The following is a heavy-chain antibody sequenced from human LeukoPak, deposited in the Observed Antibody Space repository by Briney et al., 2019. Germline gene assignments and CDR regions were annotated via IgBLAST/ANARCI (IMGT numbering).Heavy chain of an antibody. V-gene: IGHV4-4*07. J-gene: IGHJ4*02. CDR2: IYTSGSI. CDR1: GGSISNYY. CDR3: ARTPLRTQYFDY. Sequence: PSETLSLTCTVPGGSISNYYWSWIRQPAGKGLEWIGRIYTSGSINYNPSLKSRVTMSVDTSKNQFSLTLSSVTAADTAVYYCARTPLRTQYFDYWGQGTLVTVSS. D-gene: IGHD5-12*01.